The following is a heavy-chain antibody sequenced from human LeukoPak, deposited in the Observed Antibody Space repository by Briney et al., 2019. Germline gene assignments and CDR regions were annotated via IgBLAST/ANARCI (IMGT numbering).Heavy chain of an antibody. Sequence: SETLSLTCAVYGGSFSGYYRSGIRQPPGEGLEWIGEINHSGSTNYNPSLKSRVTISVDTSKNQFYLTLSSVTAEDTAVYYCARGGTIFGVVIRGADDAFDLWGQGPMVTVSS. CDR1: GGSFSGYY. D-gene: IGHD3-3*01. V-gene: IGHV4-34*01. CDR2: INHSGST. J-gene: IGHJ3*01. CDR3: ARGGTIFGVVIRGADDAFDL.